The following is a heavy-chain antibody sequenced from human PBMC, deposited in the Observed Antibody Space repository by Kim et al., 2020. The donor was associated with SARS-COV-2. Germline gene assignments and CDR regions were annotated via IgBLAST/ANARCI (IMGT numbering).Heavy chain of an antibody. V-gene: IGHV4-34*01. CDR2: INHSGST. CDR3: WRGRGFEFWNGFSTRTYY. J-gene: IGHJ6*01. Sequence: SETLSLTCAVYGGSFSGYYWSWIRQPPGKGLEWVGEINHSGSTNNNPSLKSRVTISVDTSTNKFSLKLISVPAADTAVYYCWRGRGFEFWNGFSTRTYY. D-gene: IGHD3-3*01. CDR1: GGSFSGYY.